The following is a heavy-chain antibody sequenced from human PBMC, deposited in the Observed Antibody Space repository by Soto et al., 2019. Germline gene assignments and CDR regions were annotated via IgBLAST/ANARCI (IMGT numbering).Heavy chain of an antibody. CDR3: ARGRLGSGYSGSYLSDY. CDR1: GGSFCGYY. V-gene: IGHV4-34*01. Sequence: PSESLSLTCAVYGGSFCGYYWSWIRQPPGKGLEWIGEINHSGSTNYNPSLKSRVTISVDTSKNQFSLKLSSVTAADTAVYYCARGRLGSGYSGSYLSDYWGQGTLVTVSS. J-gene: IGHJ4*02. CDR2: INHSGST. D-gene: IGHD1-26*01.